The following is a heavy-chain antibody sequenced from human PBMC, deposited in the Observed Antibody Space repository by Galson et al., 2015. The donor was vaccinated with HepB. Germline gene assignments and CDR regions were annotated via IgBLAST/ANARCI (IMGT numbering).Heavy chain of an antibody. J-gene: IGHJ4*02. Sequence: SLRLSCAASGFTFSSYAMSWVRQAPGKGLEWVSVISGSGGSTYYADSVKGRFTISRDNSKNTLYLQTNSLRAEDTAVYYCAKNDSDRGFDYWGQGTLVSVSS. V-gene: IGHV3-23*01. CDR1: GFTFSSYA. CDR2: ISGSGGST. D-gene: IGHD3-10*01. CDR3: AKNDSDRGFDY.